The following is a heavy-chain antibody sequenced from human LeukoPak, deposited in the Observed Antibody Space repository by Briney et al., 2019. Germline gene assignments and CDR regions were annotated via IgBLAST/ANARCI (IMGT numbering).Heavy chain of an antibody. CDR3: ARDSGRGVAGNLDY. D-gene: IGHD6-19*01. Sequence: ASVKVSCKASGGTFSRYAISWVRQAPGQGLEWMGGIIPIFGTANYAQKFQGRVTITADESTSTAYMELSSLRSEDTAVYYCARDSGRGVAGNLDYWGQGTLVAVSS. CDR2: IIPIFGTA. V-gene: IGHV1-69*13. CDR1: GGTFSRYA. J-gene: IGHJ4*02.